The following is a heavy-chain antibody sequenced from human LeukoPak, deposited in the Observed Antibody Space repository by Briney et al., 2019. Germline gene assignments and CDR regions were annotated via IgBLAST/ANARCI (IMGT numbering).Heavy chain of an antibody. D-gene: IGHD4-17*01. CDR2: ISYDGSNK. Sequence: GGSLRLSCAASGFTFSSYAMHWVRQAPGKGLEWVAVISYDGSNKYYADSVKGRFTISRDNSKNTLYLQMNSLRAEDTAVYYCAKDPTTALGYYFDYWGQGTLVTVSS. CDR1: GFTFSSYA. J-gene: IGHJ4*02. CDR3: AKDPTTALGYYFDY. V-gene: IGHV3-30*18.